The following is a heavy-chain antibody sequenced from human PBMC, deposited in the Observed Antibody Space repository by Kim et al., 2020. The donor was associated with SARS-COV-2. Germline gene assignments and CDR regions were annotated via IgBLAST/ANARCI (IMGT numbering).Heavy chain of an antibody. D-gene: IGHD2-15*01. CDR3: AKEFGGGPDY. CDR1: GFTFSSYG. V-gene: IGHV3-30*18. CDR2: ISYDGSNK. J-gene: IGHJ4*02. Sequence: GGSLRLSCAASGFTFSSYGMHWVRQAPGKGLEWVAVISYDGSNKYYADSVKGRFTISRDNSKNTLYLQMNSLRAEDTAVYYCAKEFGGGPDYWVQGTLVTGSS.